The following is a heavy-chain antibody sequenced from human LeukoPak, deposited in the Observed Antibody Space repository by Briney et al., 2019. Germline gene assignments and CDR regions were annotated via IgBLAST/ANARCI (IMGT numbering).Heavy chain of an antibody. CDR2: VNNDGSST. Sequence: GGSLRLSCAASGFTFSSYAMSWVRQAPGKGLVWVSRVNNDGSSTTYADSVKGRFTISRDNAKNTIYLQMNSLRAEDTAVYYCARGGWGTATDYWGQGTLVTVSS. CDR1: GFTFSSYA. CDR3: ARGGWGTATDY. D-gene: IGHD1-1*01. V-gene: IGHV3-74*01. J-gene: IGHJ4*02.